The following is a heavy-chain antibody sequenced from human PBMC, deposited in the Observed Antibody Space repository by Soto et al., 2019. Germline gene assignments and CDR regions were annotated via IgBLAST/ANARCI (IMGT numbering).Heavy chain of an antibody. Sequence: GGSLRLSCAASGFTFSNAWMSWVRQAPGKGLEWVGRIKSKTDGGTTDYAAPVKGRFTISRDDSKNTLYLQWNSLKASDTATYYCVRRYSSSSLPDYWGQGTLVTVSS. CDR3: VRRYSSSSLPDY. CDR1: GFTFSNAW. D-gene: IGHD6-6*01. J-gene: IGHJ4*02. V-gene: IGHV3-15*01. CDR2: IKSKTDGGTT.